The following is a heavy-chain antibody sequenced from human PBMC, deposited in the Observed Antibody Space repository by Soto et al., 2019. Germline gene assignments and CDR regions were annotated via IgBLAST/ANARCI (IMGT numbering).Heavy chain of an antibody. V-gene: IGHV1-69*04. D-gene: IGHD3-10*01. CDR1: GGTFSSYT. J-gene: IGHJ6*02. Sequence: SVKVSCKASGGTFSSYTISWVRQAPGQGLEWMGRIIPILGIANYAQKFQGRVTITADKSTSTAYMELSSLRSEDTAVYYCARDYYGSGSYRYYYYGMDVWGQGTTVTVSS. CDR3: ARDYYGSGSYRYYYYGMDV. CDR2: IIPILGIA.